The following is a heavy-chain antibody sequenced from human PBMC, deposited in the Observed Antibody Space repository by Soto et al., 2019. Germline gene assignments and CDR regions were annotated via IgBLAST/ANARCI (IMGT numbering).Heavy chain of an antibody. CDR3: ARDLRGSVQLWFIIGYGMDV. CDR1: GYTFTSYY. CDR2: INPSGGST. V-gene: IGHV1-46*01. D-gene: IGHD5-18*01. J-gene: IGHJ6*02. Sequence: ASVKVSCKASGYTFTSYYMHWVRQAPGQGLEWMGIINPSGGSTSHAQKFQGRVTMTRDTSTSTVYMELSSLRSEDTAVYYCARDLRGSVQLWFIIGYGMDVWGQGTTVTVSS.